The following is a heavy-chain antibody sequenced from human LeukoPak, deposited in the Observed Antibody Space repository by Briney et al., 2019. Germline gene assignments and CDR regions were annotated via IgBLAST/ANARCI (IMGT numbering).Heavy chain of an antibody. CDR1: GFTFSSYG. D-gene: IGHD6-19*01. J-gene: IGHJ4*02. V-gene: IGHV3-23*01. CDR2: ISGSGGST. CDR3: AKGPSNSGWIN. Sequence: GGSLRLSCAASGFTFSSYGMSWVRQAPGKGLEWVSAISGSGGSTYYADSVKGRFTISTDNSKNTLYLQMNSLRAEDTAVYYCAKGPSNSGWINWGQGTLVTVSS.